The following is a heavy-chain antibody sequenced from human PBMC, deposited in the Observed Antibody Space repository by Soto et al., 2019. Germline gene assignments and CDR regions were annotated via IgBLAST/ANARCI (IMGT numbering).Heavy chain of an antibody. V-gene: IGHV3-23*01. D-gene: IGHD1-26*01. J-gene: IGHJ3*01. Sequence: EVQLLESGGGLVQPGGSLRLSCAASGFSFSNYAMTWVRQAPGKGLEWVSTIGGRGSSATSGNTYYAESVKGRFTISRDNYQNTLYLQMISLRAEDTAVYFCAKDRGRGEMATIIISSWGQGTMVTVSS. CDR1: GFSFSNYA. CDR2: IGGRGSSATSGNT. CDR3: AKDRGRGEMATIIISS.